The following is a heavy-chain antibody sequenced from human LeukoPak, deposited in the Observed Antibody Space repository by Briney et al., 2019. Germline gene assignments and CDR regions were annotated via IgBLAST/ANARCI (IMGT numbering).Heavy chain of an antibody. CDR3: AKSNGYGLVDI. CDR1: GYSISSGYY. D-gene: IGHD3-10*01. J-gene: IGHJ3*02. Sequence: PSETLSLTCTVSGYSISSGYYWGWIRQPPGKGLEWIGNIFYCGSTSYSPPLRSPVTISLYTSTTQFYLKLNSVTAADTAFYYGAKSNGYGLVDIWGQGTMVTVSS. CDR2: IFYCGST. V-gene: IGHV4-38-2*02.